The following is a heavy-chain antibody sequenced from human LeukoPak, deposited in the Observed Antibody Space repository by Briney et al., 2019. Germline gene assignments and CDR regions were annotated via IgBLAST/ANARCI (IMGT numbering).Heavy chain of an antibody. V-gene: IGHV1-8*01. D-gene: IGHD6-19*01. CDR2: MNPNSGNT. J-gene: IGHJ4*02. CDR1: GYTFTSYD. Sequence: ASVKVSCKASGYTFTSYDINWVRQATGQGLEWMGWMNPNSGNTGYAQKFQGRVTMTRNTSISTAYMELSSLRSEDTAVYYCAREAGIAVAGGYWGQGTLVTVSS. CDR3: AREAGIAVAGGY.